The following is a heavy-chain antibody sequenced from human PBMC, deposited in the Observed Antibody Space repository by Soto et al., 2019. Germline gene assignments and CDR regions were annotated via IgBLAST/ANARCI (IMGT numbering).Heavy chain of an antibody. V-gene: IGHV4-39*01. Sequence: PSETLSLTCTVSGVSIGSSGDYWGWIRQAPGQGLEWIATIYSGGRTFYNPSLKSRVTISVDTSKNQFSLKLSSVTAADTAVYYCALRVRGVIVAFDIWGQGTMVTVSS. J-gene: IGHJ3*02. CDR2: IYSGGRT. CDR1: GVSIGSSGDY. CDR3: ALRVRGVIVAFDI. D-gene: IGHD3-10*01.